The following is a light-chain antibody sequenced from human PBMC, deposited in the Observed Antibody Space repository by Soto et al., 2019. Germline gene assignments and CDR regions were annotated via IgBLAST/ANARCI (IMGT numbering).Light chain of an antibody. CDR3: QHRTNWPRT. J-gene: IGKJ2*01. CDR1: QSVGTF. CDR2: DAS. Sequence: EIVLTQSPATLSLSPGERVTLSCRASQSVGTFLAWYQQKPGQAPRLLIYDASNRATGIPARCSGTGSGTDFALTISSVEPEDSAVYYCQHRTNWPRTFGQGTKLDIK. V-gene: IGKV3-11*01.